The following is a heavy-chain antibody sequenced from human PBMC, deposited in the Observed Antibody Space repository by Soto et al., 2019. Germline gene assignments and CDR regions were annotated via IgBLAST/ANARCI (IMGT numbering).Heavy chain of an antibody. CDR2: ISSSSAYI. Sequence: EVQLVESGGGLVKPGGSLRLSCAASGFTFSTFSMNWLRQAPGKVLEWVASISSSSAYIYYADSVKGRFTVSRDNAKNSLHLQMNSLRGEDTAMYFCARDMRAVVGVADYWGQGTLVSVSS. V-gene: IGHV3-21*01. CDR1: GFTFSTFS. D-gene: IGHD1-26*01. CDR3: ARDMRAVVGVADY. J-gene: IGHJ4*02.